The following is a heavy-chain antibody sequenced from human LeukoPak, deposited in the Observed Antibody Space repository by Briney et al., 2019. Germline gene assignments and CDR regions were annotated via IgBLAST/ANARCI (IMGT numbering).Heavy chain of an antibody. CDR2: IKQDGSEK. V-gene: IGHV3-7*01. J-gene: IGHJ4*02. CDR3: ASTFAGRRE. CDR1: GFTFGNYW. D-gene: IGHD3-16*01. Sequence: GGSLRLSCAASGFTFGNYWMSWVRQAPGKGLEWVANIKQDGSEKYYVDSVKGRFTISRDNAKSSLHLQMNSLRAEDTAVYYCASTFAGRREWGQGTLVTVSS.